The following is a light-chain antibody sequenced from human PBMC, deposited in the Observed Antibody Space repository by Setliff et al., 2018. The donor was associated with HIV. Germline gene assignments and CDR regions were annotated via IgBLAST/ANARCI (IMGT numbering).Light chain of an antibody. V-gene: IGLV2-11*01. CDR2: DVT. Sequence: QSALTQPRSVSGSPGQSVTISCTGTMNDIGTYNYVSWYQQHPGKAPKLIIYDVTKRPSGVPDRFSGSKSGYTASLTVSGLQAEDEAEYYCSSYPGTYNLVFGGGTKVTVL. CDR1: MNDIGTYNY. J-gene: IGLJ3*02. CDR3: SSYPGTYNLV.